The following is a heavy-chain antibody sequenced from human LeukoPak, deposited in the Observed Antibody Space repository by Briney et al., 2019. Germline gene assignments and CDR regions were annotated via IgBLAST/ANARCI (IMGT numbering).Heavy chain of an antibody. CDR3: ARQKWEQQGRDYYFNGLDV. J-gene: IGHJ6*02. Sequence: SETLSLTCSVSAGSISSSNLWSWVRQSPVKGLEWIGEIYLYGTTNYNPSLKSRVTMSVDRSKNQFSLKLSSVTAADTAVYYCARQKWEQQGRDYYFNGLDVWGPGTTVTVSS. D-gene: IGHD1-26*01. V-gene: IGHV4-4*02. CDR2: IYLYGTT. CDR1: AGSISSSNL.